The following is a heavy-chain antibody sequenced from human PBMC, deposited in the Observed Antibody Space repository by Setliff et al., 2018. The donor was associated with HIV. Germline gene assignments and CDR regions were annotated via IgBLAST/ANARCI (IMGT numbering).Heavy chain of an antibody. CDR2: INHSGKT. Sequence: SETLSLTCTVSGGSISSHYWTWIRQPPGEGLEWIGEINHSGKTNYNPSLKSRVTISVDTSKNQFSLKVTSVTAADTAVYYCVTSSSWSSRLNFWGQGMLVTVSS. D-gene: IGHD6-13*01. CDR3: VTSSSWSSRLNF. V-gene: IGHV4-34*01. CDR1: GGSISSHY. J-gene: IGHJ4*02.